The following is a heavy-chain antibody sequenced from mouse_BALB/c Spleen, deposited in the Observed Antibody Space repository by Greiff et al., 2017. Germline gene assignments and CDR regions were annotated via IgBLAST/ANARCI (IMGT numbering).Heavy chain of an antibody. CDR3: ARVIYYYGLYAMDY. CDR2: INSNGGST. J-gene: IGHJ4*01. Sequence: EVKLMESGGGLVQPGGSLKLSCAASGFTFSSYGMSWVRQTPDKRLELVATINSNGGSTYYPDSVKGRFTISRDNAKNTLYLQMSSLKSEDTAMYYFARVIYYYGLYAMDYWGQGTSVTVSS. D-gene: IGHD1-1*01. V-gene: IGHV5-6-3*01. CDR1: GFTFSSYG.